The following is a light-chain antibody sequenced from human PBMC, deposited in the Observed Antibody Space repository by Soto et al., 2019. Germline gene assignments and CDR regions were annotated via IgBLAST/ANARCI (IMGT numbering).Light chain of an antibody. CDR2: GAS. V-gene: IGKV3-15*01. J-gene: IGKJ5*01. CDR1: HSVNSH. CDR3: QQYKNWPL. Sequence: MMMTQSPATLSVSPGERVTLSCRTSHSVNSHVAWYQQKPGLAPRLLLYGASTRATGIPVRFSGSGFGTEFTLTISSLQSEDFAVYYCQQYKNWPLFGQGTRLEIK.